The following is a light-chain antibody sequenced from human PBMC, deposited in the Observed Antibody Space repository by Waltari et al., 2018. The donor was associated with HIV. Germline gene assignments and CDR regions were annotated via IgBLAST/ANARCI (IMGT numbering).Light chain of an antibody. J-gene: IGLJ2*01. CDR3: AAWDDSLNGAI. CDR2: NNS. CDR1: SSNIGSHT. V-gene: IGLV1-44*01. Sequence: QSVLTQPPSASGTPGQRVTISCSGSSSNIGSHTVSWYQHLPGTAPKLLIYNNSQRTSGVPDRFSGSKSDTSASLAISGLQSEDEAGYFCAAWDDSLNGAIFGGGTKLTVL.